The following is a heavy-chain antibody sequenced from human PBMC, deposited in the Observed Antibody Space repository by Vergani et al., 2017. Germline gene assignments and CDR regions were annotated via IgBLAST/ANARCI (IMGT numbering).Heavy chain of an antibody. Sequence: QVQLVQSGAEVKKPGASVKVSCKASGYTFTRYDINWVRQATGQGLAWMGWRNTNSGNTGYAQKFQGRVTMTRNTSISKAYMELSSLRSEDTAVYYCARGGVRGVFYYYYGMDVWGQGTTVTVSS. CDR3: ARGGVRGVFYYYYGMDV. J-gene: IGHJ6*02. CDR1: GYTFTRYD. D-gene: IGHD3-10*02. V-gene: IGHV1-8*01. CDR2: RNTNSGNT.